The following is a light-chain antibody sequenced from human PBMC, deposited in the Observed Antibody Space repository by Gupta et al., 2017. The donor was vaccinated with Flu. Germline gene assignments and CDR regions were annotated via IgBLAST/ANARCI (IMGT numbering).Light chain of an antibody. Sequence: QSALTPPSSVSGSPGQSIPISCTVTNGDVGGYNYVSWYQQSPGRAPKLMIYEVTKRPSGVSYRFSGSKSGSTASLTISGLQAEDEADYYCCSYSGTAFYVFGTGTKVTVL. J-gene: IGLJ1*01. CDR1: NGDVGGYNY. CDR3: CSYSGTAFYV. CDR2: EVT. V-gene: IGLV2-23*02.